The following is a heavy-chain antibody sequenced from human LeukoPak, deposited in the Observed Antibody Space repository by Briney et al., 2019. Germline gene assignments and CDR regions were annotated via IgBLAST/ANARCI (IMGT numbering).Heavy chain of an antibody. CDR3: ARRLYNWFDP. Sequence: GASVKVSCKASGYTFTGYYMHWVRQAPGQGLEWMGWINPNSGGTNYAQKFQGRVTMTRDTSISTAYLQWSSLKASDTAMYYCARRLYNWFDPWGQGTLVTVSS. CDR2: INPNSGGT. V-gene: IGHV1-2*02. J-gene: IGHJ5*02. CDR1: GYTFTGYY.